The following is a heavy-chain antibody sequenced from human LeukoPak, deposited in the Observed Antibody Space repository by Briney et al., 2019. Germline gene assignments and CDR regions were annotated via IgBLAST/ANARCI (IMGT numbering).Heavy chain of an antibody. Sequence: GGSLRLSCAASGFTFSTYTMNWVRQTPGKGLEWFSFISSSSGTIYYADSVKGRFTISRANAKNSLFLQMNSLRAEDTAVYYCARDPSRMTVADNYYFDYWGQGTLVTVSS. CDR1: GFTFSTYT. CDR3: ARDPSRMTVADNYYFDY. V-gene: IGHV3-48*04. J-gene: IGHJ4*02. D-gene: IGHD6-19*01. CDR2: ISSSSGTI.